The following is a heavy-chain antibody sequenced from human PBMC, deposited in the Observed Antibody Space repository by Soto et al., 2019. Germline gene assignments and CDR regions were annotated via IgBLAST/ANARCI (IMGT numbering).Heavy chain of an antibody. D-gene: IGHD2-15*01. Sequence: QVQLVESGGDVVQPGRSLRLACVVSGFSLSNYAMHWVRQAPGKGLEWVAVISYDGSTKYYAGSVKGRFTISRDYPENTLFLQMNGLRAEDTAVYYCARQHDNKSTWCRFGYWGRGTLVTVSS. V-gene: IGHV3-30-3*01. J-gene: IGHJ4*02. CDR3: ARQHDNKSTWCRFGY. CDR2: ISYDGSTK. CDR1: GFSLSNYA.